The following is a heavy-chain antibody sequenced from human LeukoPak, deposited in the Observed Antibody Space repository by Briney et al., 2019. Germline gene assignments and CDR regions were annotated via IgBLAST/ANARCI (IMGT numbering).Heavy chain of an antibody. CDR2: IYPSGST. CDR3: ARGRAVRYNYYYYGMDV. J-gene: IGHJ6*02. Sequence: PSQTLSLTCTVSGGSISSGGYYWSWIRQHPGKGLEWIGFIYPSGSTYFNPSLKSRLTMSVDTSKNHFSLKLSSVTAADTAVYYCARGRAVRYNYYYYGMDVWGQGTTVTVSS. V-gene: IGHV4-31*03. D-gene: IGHD1-14*01. CDR1: GGSISSGGYY.